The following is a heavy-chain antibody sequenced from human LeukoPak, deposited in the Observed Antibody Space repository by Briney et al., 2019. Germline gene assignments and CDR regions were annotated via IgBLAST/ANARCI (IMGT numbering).Heavy chain of an antibody. Sequence: PGGSLRLSRAASGFTFSSYGMHWVRQAPGKGLEGVAFIRYDGSNKYHPHSVKGRFTISRDNSKNTLHLQMNSLRAEDTAVYYCAKGVWSGYYRDSTFDIWGQGTMVTVSS. D-gene: IGHD3-3*01. CDR2: IRYDGSNK. CDR1: GFTFSSYG. CDR3: AKGVWSGYYRDSTFDI. V-gene: IGHV3-30*02. J-gene: IGHJ3*02.